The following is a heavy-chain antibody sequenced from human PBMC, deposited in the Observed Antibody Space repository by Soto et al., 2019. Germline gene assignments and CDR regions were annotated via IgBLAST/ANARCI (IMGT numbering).Heavy chain of an antibody. D-gene: IGHD3-22*01. CDR2: IWYDGSNK. Sequence: QVQLVESGGGVVQPGRSLRLSCAASGFTFSSYGMHWVRQAPGKGLEWVAVIWYDGSNKYYADSVKGRFTISRDNSKNTLYRQMNSLRAEDTAVYYCARAGGYYYDSSGYYYAPADYWGQGTLVTVSS. CDR1: GFTFSSYG. CDR3: ARAGGYYYDSSGYYYAPADY. V-gene: IGHV3-33*01. J-gene: IGHJ4*02.